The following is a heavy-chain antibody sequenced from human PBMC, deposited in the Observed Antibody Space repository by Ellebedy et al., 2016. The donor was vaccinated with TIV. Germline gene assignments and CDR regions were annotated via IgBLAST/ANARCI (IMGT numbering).Heavy chain of an antibody. CDR2: IWYDGSNR. V-gene: IGHV3-33*01. CDR1: GFTFSSFG. CDR3: AGGGSDTAMVFDY. J-gene: IGHJ4*02. D-gene: IGHD5-18*01. Sequence: PGGSLRLSCAASGFTFSSFGMHWVRQAPGKGLEWVAVIWYDGSNRYYADSVRGRFTVSRDNSENPLYLQMNTLRADDTAVYYCAGGGSDTAMVFDYWGQGTLVTVSS.